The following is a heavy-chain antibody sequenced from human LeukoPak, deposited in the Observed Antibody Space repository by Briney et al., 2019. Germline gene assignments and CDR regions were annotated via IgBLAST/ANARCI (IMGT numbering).Heavy chain of an antibody. CDR1: SYSISSGYY. Sequence: SETLSLTCNVSSYSISSGYYWGWIRQPPGKGREWIGSIYHSGSTYYNPSLQSRVTISLDTSKNQFSLKLSSVTAADTAVYYCARDESGYNYFDYWGQGALVTVSS. D-gene: IGHD5-12*01. V-gene: IGHV4-38-2*02. J-gene: IGHJ4*02. CDR2: IYHSGST. CDR3: ARDESGYNYFDY.